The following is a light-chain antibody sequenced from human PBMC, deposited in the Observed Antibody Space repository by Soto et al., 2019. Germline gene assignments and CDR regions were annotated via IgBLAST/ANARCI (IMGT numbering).Light chain of an antibody. CDR3: CSYAGSYTFEV. CDR2: DVS. V-gene: IGLV2-14*03. J-gene: IGLJ1*01. Sequence: QSVLTQPASVSGSPGQSITISCTGTNSDVGGYNYVSWYQQHPGKAPKLLIYDVSSRPSGLSNRFSGSKSGNTASLTISGLQAEDEADYYCCSYAGSYTFEVFGTGTKLTVL. CDR1: NSDVGGYNY.